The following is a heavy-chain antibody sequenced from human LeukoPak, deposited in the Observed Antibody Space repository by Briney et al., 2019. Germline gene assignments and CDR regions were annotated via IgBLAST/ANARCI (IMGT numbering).Heavy chain of an antibody. J-gene: IGHJ4*02. V-gene: IGHV3-7*01. CDR2: IKQDGSEK. Sequence: GGSLRLSCAASGFTFSSYWMSWVRQAPGKGLEWVANIKQDGSEKYYVDSVKGRFTISRDNAKNSLYLQMNSLRAEDTAVYYCARGWRKQWLAPYYFDYWGQGTLVTVSS. D-gene: IGHD6-19*01. CDR3: ARGWRKQWLAPYYFDY. CDR1: GFTFSSYW.